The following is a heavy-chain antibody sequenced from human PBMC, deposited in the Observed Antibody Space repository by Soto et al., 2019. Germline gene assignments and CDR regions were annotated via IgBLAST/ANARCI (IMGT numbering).Heavy chain of an antibody. CDR2: ISAYNGNT. CDR1: GYTFTSYG. D-gene: IGHD6-19*01. J-gene: IGHJ6*02. CDR3: ARDENSSGWYFYYYYYYGMDV. Sequence: ASVNVSCKASGYTFTSYGISWVRQAPGQGLEWMGWISAYNGNTNYAQKLQGRVTMTTDTSTSTAYMELRSLRSDDTAVYYCARDENSSGWYFYYYYYYGMDVWGQGTTVTVSS. V-gene: IGHV1-18*01.